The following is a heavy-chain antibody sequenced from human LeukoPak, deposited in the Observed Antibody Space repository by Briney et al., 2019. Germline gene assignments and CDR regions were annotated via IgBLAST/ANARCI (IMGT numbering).Heavy chain of an antibody. J-gene: IGHJ4*02. Sequence: ASVKVSCKASGGTFSSYAISWVRQASGQGLEWMGRIIPILGIANYAQKFQGRVTITADKSTSTAYMELSSLRSEDTAVYYCARDSGKHGDSPPWGQGTLVTVSS. V-gene: IGHV1-69*04. D-gene: IGHD4-17*01. CDR1: GGTFSSYA. CDR3: ARDSGKHGDSPP. CDR2: IIPILGIA.